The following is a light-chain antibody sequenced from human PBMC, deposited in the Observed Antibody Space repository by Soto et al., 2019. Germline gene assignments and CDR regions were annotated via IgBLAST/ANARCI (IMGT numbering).Light chain of an antibody. CDR2: GAS. Sequence: EIVLTQSPGTLSLSPGERATVSCRASQSVSNSYLAWYQHKPGQAPRLLIYGASSRATRIPDRFSGSGSGTDFTLTISRLEPEDFAVYYCQQYGSSPHTFGQGTKLEIK. V-gene: IGKV3-20*01. CDR1: QSVSNSY. J-gene: IGKJ2*01. CDR3: QQYGSSPHT.